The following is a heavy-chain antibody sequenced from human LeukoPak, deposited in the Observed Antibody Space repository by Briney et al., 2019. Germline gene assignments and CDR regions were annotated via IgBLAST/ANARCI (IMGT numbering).Heavy chain of an antibody. J-gene: IGHJ5*02. CDR3: ARVSGRCFDP. Sequence: PSETLSLTCAVSGDSISSSNWWSWVRQPPGKGLKWIGEIYHGGSTNYNPSLKSRVTISVEKTKNQFSLNLSSLTAADTPVYFCARVSGRCFDPWGQGTLVTVSS. CDR1: GDSISSSNW. CDR2: IYHGGST. D-gene: IGHD6-19*01. V-gene: IGHV4-4*02.